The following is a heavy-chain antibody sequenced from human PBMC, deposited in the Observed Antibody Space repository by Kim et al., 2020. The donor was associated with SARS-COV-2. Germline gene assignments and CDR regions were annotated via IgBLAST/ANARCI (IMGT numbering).Heavy chain of an antibody. Sequence: SQTLSLTCAISGDSVSSNSVAWNWIRQSPSRGLEWLGRTYYRSKWYNDYAVSVRGRITINPDTSKNQFSLHLNSVTPEDTAVYYYTRAIYSSHDYWGQGTLVTVSS. CDR2: TYYRSKWYN. CDR3: TRAIYSSHDY. V-gene: IGHV6-1*01. CDR1: GDSVSSNSVA. D-gene: IGHD6-13*01. J-gene: IGHJ4*02.